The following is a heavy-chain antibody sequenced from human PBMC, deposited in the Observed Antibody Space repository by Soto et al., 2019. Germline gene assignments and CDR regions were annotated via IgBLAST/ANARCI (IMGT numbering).Heavy chain of an antibody. Sequence: GGSLRLSCAASGFTFSSYTLNWVRRAPGKGLEWVATSSDRRTGNTHYSDSVRGRFTLSRDYSRNILFLQMDSLRADDTALYYCTTWLTAHFDYWGRGXQVTVYS. CDR1: GFTFSSYT. CDR3: TTWLTAHFDY. D-gene: IGHD2-21*02. J-gene: IGHJ4*02. CDR2: SSDRRTGNT. V-gene: IGHV3-23*01.